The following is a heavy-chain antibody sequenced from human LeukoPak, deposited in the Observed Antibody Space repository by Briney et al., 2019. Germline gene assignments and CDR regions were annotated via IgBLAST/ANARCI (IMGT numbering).Heavy chain of an antibody. CDR3: ARRKPVGAMNRAYYYYYYMDV. CDR1: GYSFTSYW. D-gene: IGHD1-26*01. J-gene: IGHJ6*03. V-gene: IGHV5-51*01. CDR2: IYPGDSDT. Sequence: GESLKISCKGSGYSFTSYWIGWVRQMPGKGLEWMGIIYPGDSDTRYSPSFQGQVTISADKSISTAYLQWSSLKASDTAMYYCARRKPVGAMNRAYYYYYYMDVWGKGTPVTVSS.